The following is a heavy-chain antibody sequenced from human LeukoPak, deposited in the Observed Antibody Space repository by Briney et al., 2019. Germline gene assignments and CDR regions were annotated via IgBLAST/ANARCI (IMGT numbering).Heavy chain of an antibody. CDR3: AKDSVQPRLRFLEWLVGLFDP. CDR1: GFTFSSYG. V-gene: IGHV3-30*18. Sequence: GRSLRLSRAASGFTFSSYGMHWVRQAPGKGLEWVAVISYDGSNKYYADSVKGRFTISRDNSKNTLYLQMNSLRAEDTAVYYCAKDSVQPRLRFLEWLVGLFDPWGQGTLVTVSS. CDR2: ISYDGSNK. D-gene: IGHD3-3*01. J-gene: IGHJ5*02.